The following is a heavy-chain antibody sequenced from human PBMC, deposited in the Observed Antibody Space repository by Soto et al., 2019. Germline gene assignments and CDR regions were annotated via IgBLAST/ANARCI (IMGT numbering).Heavy chain of an antibody. CDR1: VFTYINYA. Sequence: PGVPLRRSCAAAVFTYINYAMSWVRQAPGKGLERGSTIGTSGGTYSPDSVRGRFNLSRDNSRNTLYRQMNSLRPEDTAVYYCAKRAPYYFDSWGQGTQVTVSS. V-gene: IGHV3-23*01. CDR2: IGTSGGT. J-gene: IGHJ4*02. CDR3: AKRAPYYFDS.